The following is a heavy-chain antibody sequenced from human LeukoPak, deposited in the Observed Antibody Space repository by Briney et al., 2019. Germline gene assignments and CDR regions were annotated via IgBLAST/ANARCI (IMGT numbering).Heavy chain of an antibody. Sequence: SETLSLTCAVHGGSFSGYYWSWIRQPPGKGLEWIGEINHSVSTNYNPSLKSRVTISVDTSKNQFSLKLSSVTAADKAVYYCARGSQSGGSLAFDIWGQGTMVTVSS. V-gene: IGHV4-34*01. CDR1: GGSFSGYY. CDR3: ARGSQSGGSLAFDI. CDR2: INHSVST. D-gene: IGHD2-15*01. J-gene: IGHJ3*02.